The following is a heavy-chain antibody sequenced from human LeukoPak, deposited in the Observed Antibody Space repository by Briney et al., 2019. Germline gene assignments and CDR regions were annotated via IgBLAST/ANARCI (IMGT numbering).Heavy chain of an antibody. J-gene: IGHJ4*02. D-gene: IGHD3-22*01. CDR2: ISGSGGST. Sequence: GGSLRLSCAASGFTFSSYGMSWVRQAPEKGLEWVLAISGSGGSTYYADSVKGRFTISRDNSKNTLYLQMNSLRAEDTAVYYCAREATYYYDSSGYLVDYWGQGTLVTVSS. CDR1: GFTFSSYG. CDR3: AREATYYYDSSGYLVDY. V-gene: IGHV3-23*01.